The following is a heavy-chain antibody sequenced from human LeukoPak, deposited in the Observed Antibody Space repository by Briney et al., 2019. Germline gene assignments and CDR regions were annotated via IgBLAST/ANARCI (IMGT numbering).Heavy chain of an antibody. CDR1: GFTFSSYE. CDR2: ISSSGSTI. V-gene: IGHV3-48*03. CDR3: ARRGVPAAIRYYYYGMDV. D-gene: IGHD2-2*01. J-gene: IGHJ6*04. Sequence: GGSLRLSCAASGFTFSSYEMNWVRQAPGTGLEWVSYISSSGSTIYYADSVKGRFTISRDNAKNSLYLQMNSLRAEDTAVYYCARRGVPAAIRYYYYGMDVWGKGTTVTVSS.